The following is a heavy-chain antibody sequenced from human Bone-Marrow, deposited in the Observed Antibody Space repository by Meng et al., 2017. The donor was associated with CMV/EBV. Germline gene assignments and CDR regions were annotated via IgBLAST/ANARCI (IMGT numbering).Heavy chain of an antibody. V-gene: IGHV3-23*01. D-gene: IGHD3-22*01. CDR3: AKVGDYYYDTGGFYDAADY. J-gene: IGHJ4*02. Sequence: GGSLRLSCAASGFTFSSYAMTWVRQAPGKGLEWVSAISASGSSTYYADSVKGRFTIYRDSSENTLYLQMNSLRAEDTAVYYCAKVGDYYYDTGGFYDAADYWGQGTLVTVSS. CDR1: GFTFSSYA. CDR2: ISASGSST.